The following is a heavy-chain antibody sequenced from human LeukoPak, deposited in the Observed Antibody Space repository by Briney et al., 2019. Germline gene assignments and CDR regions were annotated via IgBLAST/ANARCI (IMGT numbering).Heavy chain of an antibody. CDR1: GFTFSSYW. CDR3: ARVKVGSGWQKTSDY. CDR2: IKQDGSEK. Sequence: GGSLRLSCAASGFTFSSYWMSWVRQAPGKGLEWVANIKQDGSEKYYVDSVKGRFTISKDNAKNSLYLQMNSLRAEDTAVYYCARVKVGSGWQKTSDYWGQGTLVTVSS. J-gene: IGHJ4*02. V-gene: IGHV3-7*01. D-gene: IGHD6-19*01.